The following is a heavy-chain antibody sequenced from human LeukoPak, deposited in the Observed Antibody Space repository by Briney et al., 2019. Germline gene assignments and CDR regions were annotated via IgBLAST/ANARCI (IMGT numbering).Heavy chain of an antibody. CDR3: ARGDLNYYDSSGSLDY. CDR2: INPSGGST. CDR1: GYTFTSYY. D-gene: IGHD3-22*01. V-gene: IGHV1-46*01. J-gene: IGHJ4*02. Sequence: ASVKVSCKASGYTFTSYYMHWVRQAPGQGLEWMGIINPSGGSTSYAQKFQGRVTMTRDMSTSTVYMELSSLRSEDTAVYYCARGDLNYYDSSGSLDYWGQGTLVTVSS.